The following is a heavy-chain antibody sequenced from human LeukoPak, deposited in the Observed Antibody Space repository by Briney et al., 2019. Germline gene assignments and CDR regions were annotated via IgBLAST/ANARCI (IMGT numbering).Heavy chain of an antibody. J-gene: IGHJ5*02. CDR1: GYTFTSYD. D-gene: IGHD6-6*01. V-gene: IGHV1-8*01. CDR2: MNPNSGNT. Sequence: ASVKVSCKASGYTFTSYDINWVRQATGQGLEWMGWMNPNSGNTGYAQKFQGRVTMTRNTSISTAYMELSSLRSEDTAVYYCARGVSSSRPLYNWFDPWGQGTLVTVSS. CDR3: ARGVSSSRPLYNWFDP.